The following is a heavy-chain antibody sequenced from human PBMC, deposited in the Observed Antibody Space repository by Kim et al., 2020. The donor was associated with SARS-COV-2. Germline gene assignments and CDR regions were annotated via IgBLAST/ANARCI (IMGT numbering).Heavy chain of an antibody. J-gene: IGHJ6*02. CDR1: GFTFSSYA. D-gene: IGHD3-10*01. CDR3: AKDGRGSGLGGMDV. V-gene: IGHV3-23*01. CDR2: ISGSGGST. Sequence: GGSLRLSCAASGFTFSSYAMSWVRQAPGKGLEWVSAISGSGGSTYYADSVKGRFTISRDNSKNTLYLQMNSLRAEDTAVYYCAKDGRGSGLGGMDVWGQGTTVTVSS.